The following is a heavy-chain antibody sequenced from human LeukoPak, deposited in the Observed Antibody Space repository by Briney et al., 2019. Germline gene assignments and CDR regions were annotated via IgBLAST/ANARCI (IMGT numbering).Heavy chain of an antibody. Sequence: PGGSLRLSCAASGFTFSSYSMNWVRQAPGKGLEWVSYISSSSSTIYYADSVKGRFTISRDNAKNSLYLQMNSLRDEDTAVYYCARVTGALLHRFFDYWGQGTLVTVSS. CDR3: ARVTGALLHRFFDY. J-gene: IGHJ4*02. V-gene: IGHV3-48*02. CDR2: ISSSSSTI. D-gene: IGHD3-10*01. CDR1: GFTFSSYS.